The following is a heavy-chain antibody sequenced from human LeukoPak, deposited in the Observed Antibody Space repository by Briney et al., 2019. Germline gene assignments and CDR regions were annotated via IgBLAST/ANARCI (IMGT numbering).Heavy chain of an antibody. D-gene: IGHD3-22*01. CDR1: GGSFSGYY. V-gene: IGHV4-34*01. Sequence: SETLSLTCAVYGGSFSGYYWSWIRQPPGKGLEWIGEINHSGSTNYNPSLKSRVTISVDTSKNQFSLKLSSVTAADTAVYYCARLSYYDSSGYPYWGQGTLVTVSS. CDR2: INHSGST. J-gene: IGHJ4*02. CDR3: ARLSYYDSSGYPY.